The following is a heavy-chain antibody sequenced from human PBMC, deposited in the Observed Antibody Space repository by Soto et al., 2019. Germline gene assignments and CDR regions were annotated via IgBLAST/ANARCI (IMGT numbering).Heavy chain of an antibody. J-gene: IGHJ4*02. V-gene: IGHV1-18*01. Sequence: ASVKVCFKASVYPFISYGIALVRQAPGQGLEWMAWISPNSGNTNYAQKFQGRVTVTTETPTNTAYMELRRLRSDDTAVYYCARRPPFSHGNFVTYFFESWGQGTLVTVSS. D-gene: IGHD4-17*01. CDR3: ARRPPFSHGNFVTYFFES. CDR1: VYPFISYG. CDR2: ISPNSGNT.